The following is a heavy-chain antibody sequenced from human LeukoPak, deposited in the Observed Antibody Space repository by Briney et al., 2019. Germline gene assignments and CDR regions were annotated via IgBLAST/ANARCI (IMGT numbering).Heavy chain of an antibody. V-gene: IGHV3-74*01. CDR2: INSDGSST. J-gene: IGHJ4*02. CDR1: GFTFSSYW. D-gene: IGHD3-22*01. Sequence: PGGSLRLSCAASGFTFSSYWMHWVRQAPGKGLVWVSRINSDGSSTSYADSVKGRFTISRDNAKNTLYLQMNSLRAEDTAVYYCARDGHYYDSSGYYRYFDYWGQGTLVTVSS. CDR3: ARDGHYYDSSGYYRYFDY.